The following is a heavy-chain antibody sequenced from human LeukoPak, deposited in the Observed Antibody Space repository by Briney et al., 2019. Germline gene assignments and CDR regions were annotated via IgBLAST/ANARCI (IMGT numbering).Heavy chain of an antibody. D-gene: IGHD2-2*01. V-gene: IGHV1-69*13. J-gene: IGHJ5*02. Sequence: ASVKVSCKASGGTFSSYAISWVRQAPGQGLEWMGGIIPIFGTANYAQKFQGRVTITADESTSTAYMELSSLRSEDTAVYYCARDIVVVQAAIPRSWFDPWGQGTLVTVSS. CDR3: ARDIVVVQAAIPRSWFDP. CDR2: IIPIFGTA. CDR1: GGTFSSYA.